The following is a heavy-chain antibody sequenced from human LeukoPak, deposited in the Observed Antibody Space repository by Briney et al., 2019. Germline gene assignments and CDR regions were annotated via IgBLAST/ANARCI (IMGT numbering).Heavy chain of an antibody. CDR3: ARLSWPGRGSRFDP. J-gene: IGHJ5*02. Sequence: KSSETLSLTCTVSGASISSYYWSWIRQPPGKGLEWIGYISDSGSINDNPSLKSRVTISVDESKNQFSLKLSSVTAADTAVYYCARLSWPGRGSRFDPWGQGTLVTVSS. CDR2: ISDSGSI. CDR1: GASISSYY. D-gene: IGHD2/OR15-2a*01. V-gene: IGHV4-59*01.